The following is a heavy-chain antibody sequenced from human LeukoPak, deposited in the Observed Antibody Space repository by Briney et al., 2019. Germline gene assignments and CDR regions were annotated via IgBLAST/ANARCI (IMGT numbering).Heavy chain of an antibody. J-gene: IGHJ5*02. CDR1: GYTFTSYD. CDR2: MNPNSGNT. D-gene: IGHD6-13*01. Sequence: GASVKVSCKASGYTFTSYDINWVRQATGQGLEWMGWMNPNSGNTGYAQKFQGRVTMTRNTSISTAYMELSSLRSEDTAVCYCARGRRMGAAGTFDPWGQGTLVTVSS. CDR3: ARGRRMGAAGTFDP. V-gene: IGHV1-8*01.